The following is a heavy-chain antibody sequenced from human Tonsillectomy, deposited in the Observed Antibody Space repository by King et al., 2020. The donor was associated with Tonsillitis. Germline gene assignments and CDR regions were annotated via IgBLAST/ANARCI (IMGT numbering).Heavy chain of an antibody. Sequence: VQLVESGGGVVQPGGSLRLSCAASGFTFDDYAMHWVRQAPGKGLEWVSLISGDGDSTFYADSVKGRFTISRDNSKNSLYLQMNSLRTEDTALYYCTKDRRGILLWGYFQHWGQGTLVTVSS. J-gene: IGHJ1*01. V-gene: IGHV3-43*02. D-gene: IGHD1-26*01. CDR1: GFTFDDYA. CDR2: ISGDGDST. CDR3: TKDRRGILLWGYFQH.